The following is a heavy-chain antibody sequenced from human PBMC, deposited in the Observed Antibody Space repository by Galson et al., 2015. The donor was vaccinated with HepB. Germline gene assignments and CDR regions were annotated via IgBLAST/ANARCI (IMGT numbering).Heavy chain of an antibody. J-gene: IGHJ1*01. D-gene: IGHD6-19*01. CDR1: GFTFSNAW. Sequence: SLRLSCAASGFTFSNAWVSWVRQAPGKGLEWVGRIKSKTDGGTTDYAAPVKGRFTISRDDSKNTLYLQMNSLKTEDTAVYYCTKDSSGWYRHWGQGTLVTVSS. V-gene: IGHV3-15*01. CDR2: IKSKTDGGTT. CDR3: TKDSSGWYRH.